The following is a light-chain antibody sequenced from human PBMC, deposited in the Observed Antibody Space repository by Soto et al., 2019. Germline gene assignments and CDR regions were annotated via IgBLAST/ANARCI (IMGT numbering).Light chain of an antibody. CDR2: LDSDGSH. Sequence: QAEVTQSPSASASLGASVKLTCTLSSGHSSYAIAWHQQQPEKGPRYLMKLDSDGSHTKGDAIPDRFSGSSSGAERYLTISSLQSEDEADYYCQTWGTGIHVVFGGGTKLTVL. J-gene: IGLJ2*01. CDR1: SGHSSYA. CDR3: QTWGTGIHVV. V-gene: IGLV4-69*01.